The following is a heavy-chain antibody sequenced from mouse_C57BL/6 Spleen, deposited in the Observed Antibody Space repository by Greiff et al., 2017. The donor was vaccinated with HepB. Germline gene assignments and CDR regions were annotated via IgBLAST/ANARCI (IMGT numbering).Heavy chain of an antibody. J-gene: IGHJ4*01. Sequence: VQLQQSGPELVKPGASVKIPCKASGYTFTDYNMDWVKQSHGKSLEWIGDINPNNGGTIYNQKFKGKATLTVDKSSSTAYMELRSLTSEDTAVYYCARLGTTVVATDYAMDYWGQGTSVTVSP. D-gene: IGHD1-1*01. V-gene: IGHV1-18*01. CDR2: INPNNGGT. CDR1: GYTFTDYN. CDR3: ARLGTTVVATDYAMDY.